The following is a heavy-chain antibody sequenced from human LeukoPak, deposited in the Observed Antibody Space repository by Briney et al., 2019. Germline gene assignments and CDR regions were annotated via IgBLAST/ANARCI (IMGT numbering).Heavy chain of an antibody. D-gene: IGHD2-2*01. J-gene: IGHJ4*02. V-gene: IGHV4-39*01. Sequence: SETLSLTCSVSGGSISTGNCYWSWIRQPPGKGLEWIGSIYYSGSTYYNPSLKSRVTISVDTSKNQFSLKPSSVTAADTAVYYCARPGYCSSTSCPIVYWGQGTLVTVSS. CDR1: GGSISTGNCY. CDR3: ARPGYCSSTSCPIVY. CDR2: IYYSGST.